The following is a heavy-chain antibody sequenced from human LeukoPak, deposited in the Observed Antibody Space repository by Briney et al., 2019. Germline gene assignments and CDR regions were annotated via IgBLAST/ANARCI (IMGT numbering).Heavy chain of an antibody. CDR3: ARSMAVTGTFSYYFDY. CDR1: GFTFSSYS. J-gene: IGHJ4*02. CDR2: ISSSSSYI. V-gene: IGHV3-21*01. D-gene: IGHD1-7*01. Sequence: GGSLRLSCAASGFTFSSYSMNWVRQAPGKGLEWVSSISSSSSYIFYADSVKGRVTISRDNAKNSLCLQMNSLRAEDTAVYYCARSMAVTGTFSYYFDYWGQGTLVTVSS.